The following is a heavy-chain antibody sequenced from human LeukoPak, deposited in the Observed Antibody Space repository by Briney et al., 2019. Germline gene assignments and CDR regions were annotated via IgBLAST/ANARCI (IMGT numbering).Heavy chain of an antibody. CDR2: INPNSGGR. D-gene: IGHD6-19*01. J-gene: IGHJ6*03. CDR3: ARNGHISAWSYYYYYVDV. V-gene: IGHV1-2*02. CDR1: GYTFTDYS. Sequence: ASVKVSCKASGYTFTDYSMHWVRQAPGQGLEWTGWINPNSGGRKYAQKFQGRVTMTRDTSISTAYMELSGLGFDDTAVYYCARNGHISAWSYYYYYVDVWGIGTTVTVS.